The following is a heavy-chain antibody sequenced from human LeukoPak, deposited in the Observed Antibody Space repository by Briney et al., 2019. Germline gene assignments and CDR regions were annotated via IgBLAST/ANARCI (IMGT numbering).Heavy chain of an antibody. V-gene: IGHV4-30-4*01. J-gene: IGHJ4*02. CDR1: GGSISSGDYY. Sequence: SETLSLTCTVSGGSISSGDYYWSWIRQPPGKGLEWIGYIYYSGSTYYNPSLKSRVTISVDTSKNQFSLKLSSVTAADTAVCYCARDGDYGFFDYWGQGTLVTVSS. CDR3: ARDGDYGFFDY. D-gene: IGHD4-17*01. CDR2: IYYSGST.